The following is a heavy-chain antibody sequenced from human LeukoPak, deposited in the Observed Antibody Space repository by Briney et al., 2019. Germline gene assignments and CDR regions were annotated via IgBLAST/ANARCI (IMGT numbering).Heavy chain of an antibody. CDR2: IYYSGST. CDR3: ARAWYGDLSYYFDY. Sequence: SETLSLTCTVSGGSISSSSYYWGWIRQPPGKGLEWIGSIYYSGSTYYNPSLKSRVTISVDTSKNQFSLKLSSVTAADTAVYYCARAWYGDLSYYFDYWGQGTLVTVSS. D-gene: IGHD4-17*01. V-gene: IGHV4-39*07. J-gene: IGHJ4*02. CDR1: GGSISSSSYY.